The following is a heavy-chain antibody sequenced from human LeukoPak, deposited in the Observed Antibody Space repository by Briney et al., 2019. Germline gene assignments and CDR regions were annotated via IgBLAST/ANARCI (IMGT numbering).Heavy chain of an antibody. D-gene: IGHD1-26*01. CDR3: ARAYSGSYDFFDY. V-gene: IGHV3-74*01. CDR1: GFTFSDTW. Sequence: GSLRLSCAASGFTFSDTWMHWVRQAPGEGLVWVSRIRSDGSDTRYAESVKGRFTISRDNAKNSLYLQMNSLRAEDTALYYCARAYSGSYDFFDYWGQGTLVTVSS. J-gene: IGHJ4*02. CDR2: IRSDGSDT.